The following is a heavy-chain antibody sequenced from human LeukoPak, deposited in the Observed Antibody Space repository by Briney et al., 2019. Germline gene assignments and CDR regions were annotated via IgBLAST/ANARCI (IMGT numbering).Heavy chain of an antibody. D-gene: IGHD4-23*01. J-gene: IGHJ3*02. V-gene: IGHV3-48*01. CDR2: ISSSSSTI. CDR3: ARAKLRWRDAFDI. Sequence: GGSLRLSCAASGFTFSSYEMNWVRQAPGKGLEWVSYISSSSSTIYYEDSVKGRFTISRDNAKNSLYLQMNSLRAEDTAVYYCARAKLRWRDAFDIWGQGTMVTVSS. CDR1: GFTFSSYE.